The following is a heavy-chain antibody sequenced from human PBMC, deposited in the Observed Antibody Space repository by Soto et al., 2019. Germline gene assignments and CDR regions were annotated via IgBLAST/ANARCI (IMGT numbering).Heavy chain of an antibody. CDR3: ATGGKNDGYNFYPGMDV. Sequence: QVQVVQSGAEVKKPGSSVKVSCKVSGGIFTNNAISWVRQAPGQGLEWLGGVIPLFDTAYYAQIFRGRINTSAAGATKTEYMELSGLTSADAAVYFCATGGKNDGYNFYPGMDVWGKGTTVTVSA. D-gene: IGHD1-1*01. CDR2: VIPLFDTA. V-gene: IGHV1-69*01. CDR1: GGIFTNNA. J-gene: IGHJ6*04.